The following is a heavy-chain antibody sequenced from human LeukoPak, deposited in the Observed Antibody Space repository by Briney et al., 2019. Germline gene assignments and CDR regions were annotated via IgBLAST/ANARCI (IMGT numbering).Heavy chain of an antibody. CDR2: IYTSGST. CDR3: ARDYYYDSSGYYKD. CDR1: GGSISSYY. D-gene: IGHD3-22*01. Sequence: PSETLSLTCTVSGGSISSYYWSWIRQPAGKGLEWIGRIYTSGSTNYNPSLKSRVTISVDTSKNQFSLKLSSVTAADTAVYYCARDYYYDSSGYYKDWGQGTLVTVSS. V-gene: IGHV4-4*07. J-gene: IGHJ4*02.